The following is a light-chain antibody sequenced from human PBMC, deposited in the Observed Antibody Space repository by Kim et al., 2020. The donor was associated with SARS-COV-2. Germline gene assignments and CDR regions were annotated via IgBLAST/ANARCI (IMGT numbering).Light chain of an antibody. CDR1: QNILYSSTNNNY. CDR2: WAS. Sequence: ATINCKSSQNILYSSTNNNYLAWYQQKPRQPPKLLIYWASTRESGVPDRFSGSGSGTDFTLTISSLQAEDVAVYYCQQYYGSPPTFGQGTKVEIK. J-gene: IGKJ1*01. V-gene: IGKV4-1*01. CDR3: QQYYGSPPT.